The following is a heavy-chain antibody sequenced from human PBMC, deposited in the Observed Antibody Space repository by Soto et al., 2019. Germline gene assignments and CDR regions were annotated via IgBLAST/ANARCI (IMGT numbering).Heavy chain of an antibody. V-gene: IGHV3-21*01. J-gene: IGHJ4*02. D-gene: IGHD2-8*01. CDR1: GFTFSSYS. CDR3: ARGQNCTNGVCYVDY. Sequence: GGSLRLSCAAPGFTFSSYSMNWVRQAPGKGLEWVSSISSSSSYIYYADSVKGRFTISRDNAKNSLYLQMNSLRAEDTAVYYCARGQNCTNGVCYVDYWGQGTLVTVSS. CDR2: ISSSSSYI.